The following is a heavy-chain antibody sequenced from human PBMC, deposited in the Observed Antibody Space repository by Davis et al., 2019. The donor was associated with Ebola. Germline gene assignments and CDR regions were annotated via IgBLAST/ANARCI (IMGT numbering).Heavy chain of an antibody. V-gene: IGHV1-18*01. CDR1: GYTFTTYD. J-gene: IGHJ4*02. Sequence: AASVKVSCKASGYTFTTYDINWVRQATGQGLEWMGWINTFNGNTNFAQKFQGRVTLTTDTSTNTAYMDLGSLRSDDTAIYYCAREVGLVGATPFDHWGQGTLVTVSS. CDR2: INTFNGNT. D-gene: IGHD1-26*01. CDR3: AREVGLVGATPFDH.